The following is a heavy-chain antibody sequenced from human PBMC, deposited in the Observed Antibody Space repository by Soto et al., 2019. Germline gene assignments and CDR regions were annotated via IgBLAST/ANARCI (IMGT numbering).Heavy chain of an antibody. V-gene: IGHV1-69*13. CDR2: IIPIFGTA. D-gene: IGHD4-17*01. CDR1: GGTFSSYA. CDR3: ARVATTVTHLDY. J-gene: IGHJ4*02. Sequence: ASVKVSCKASGGTFSSYAISWVRQAPGQGLEWMGGIIPIFGTANYAQKFQGRVTITADESTSTAYMELSSLRSEDTAVYYCARVATTVTHLDYWRQGTLVTVSS.